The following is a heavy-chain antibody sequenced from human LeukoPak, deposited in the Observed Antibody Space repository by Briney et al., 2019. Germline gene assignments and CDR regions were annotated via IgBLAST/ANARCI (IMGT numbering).Heavy chain of an antibody. J-gene: IGHJ4*02. V-gene: IGHV4-59*08. CDR1: GGSISSYY. D-gene: IGHD5-24*01. CDR2: IYYSGST. CDR3: ARREMAFDY. Sequence: SETLSLTCTVSGGSISSYYCSWIRQPPGKGLEWIGYIYYSGSTNYNPSLKSRVTISVDTSKNQFSLKLSSVTAADTAVYYCARREMAFDYWGQGTLVTVSS.